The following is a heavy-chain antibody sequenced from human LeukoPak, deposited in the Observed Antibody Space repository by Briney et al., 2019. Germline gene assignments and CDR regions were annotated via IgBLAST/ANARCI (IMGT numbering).Heavy chain of an antibody. CDR2: IYYSGST. V-gene: IGHV4-39*01. Sequence: PSETLSLTCTVSGGSISGSSYYWGWIRQPPGKGLEWIGSIYYSGSTYYNPSLKSRVTISVDTSKNQFSLKLSSVTAADTAVYYCARHHPYDFWSGYTPLYYMDVWGKGTTVTVSS. D-gene: IGHD3-3*01. CDR1: GGSISGSSYY. CDR3: ARHHPYDFWSGYTPLYYMDV. J-gene: IGHJ6*03.